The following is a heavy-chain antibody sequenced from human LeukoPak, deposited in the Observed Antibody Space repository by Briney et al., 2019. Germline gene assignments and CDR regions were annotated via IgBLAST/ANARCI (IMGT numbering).Heavy chain of an antibody. CDR2: ISPNSGAT. CDR1: GYTFTGYY. Sequence: ASVKVSCKASGYTFTGYYMHWVRQAPGQGLEWMGWISPNSGATNYAQNFQARVTMTGDTSISTAYMELSSLRSDDTAVYYCARLGGGSSWSNFDFWGRGTLVTVSS. V-gene: IGHV1-2*02. D-gene: IGHD6-13*01. CDR3: ARLGGGSSWSNFDF. J-gene: IGHJ4*02.